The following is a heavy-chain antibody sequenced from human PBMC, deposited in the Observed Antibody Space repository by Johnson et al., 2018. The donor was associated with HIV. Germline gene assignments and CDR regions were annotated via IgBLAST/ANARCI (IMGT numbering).Heavy chain of an antibody. CDR1: RITFDDYD. D-gene: IGHD3-16*01. CDR3: ARDGGSKGKGAFDM. V-gene: IGHV3-66*02. Sequence: VQLVESGGGVVRPGGSLRLSCTASRITFDDYDMSWVRQAPGKGLEWVSIIYTGGTTYYADSVKGRFTISRDNSKNTVYLQMNSLRAEDTAVYYCARDGGSKGKGAFDMWGQGTLVTVS. J-gene: IGHJ3*02. CDR2: IYTGGTT.